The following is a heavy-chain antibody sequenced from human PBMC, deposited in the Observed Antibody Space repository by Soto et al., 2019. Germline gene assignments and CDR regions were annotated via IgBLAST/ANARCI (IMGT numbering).Heavy chain of an antibody. V-gene: IGHV3-21*01. J-gene: IGHJ6*02. D-gene: IGHD6-19*01. CDR2: ISSSSSYI. CDR1: GFTFSSYS. Sequence: EVQLVESGGXLVKPGGSLRLSCAASGFTFSSYSMNWVRQAPGKGLEWVSSISSSSSYIYYADSVKGRFTISRDNAKNSLYLQMNSLRAEDTAVYYCARDKQWLVRGYYYGMDVWGQGTTVTVSS. CDR3: ARDKQWLVRGYYYGMDV.